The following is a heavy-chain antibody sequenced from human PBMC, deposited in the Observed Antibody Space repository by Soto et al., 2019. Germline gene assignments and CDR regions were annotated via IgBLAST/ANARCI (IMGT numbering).Heavy chain of an antibody. J-gene: IGHJ5*02. CDR1: GYTFTSYG. Sequence: QVPLVQSGAEVKKPGASVKVSCKASGYTFTSYGISWVRQAPGQGLEWMGWISAYNGNTNYAQKLQGRVTMTTDTSTSTAYMELRSLRSDDTAVYYCARDIVVVPAAPNWFDPWGQGTLVTVSS. CDR2: ISAYNGNT. D-gene: IGHD2-2*01. CDR3: ARDIVVVPAAPNWFDP. V-gene: IGHV1-18*01.